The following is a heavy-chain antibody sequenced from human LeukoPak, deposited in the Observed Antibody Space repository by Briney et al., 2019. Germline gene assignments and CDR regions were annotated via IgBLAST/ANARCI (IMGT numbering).Heavy chain of an antibody. Sequence: SVKVSCKASGGTFISYAISWVRQAPGQGLEWMGGIIPIFGTANYAQKFQGRVTITADESTSTAYMELSSLRSEDTAVYYCARDGGGGATYVSCWGQGTLVTVSS. V-gene: IGHV1-69*13. CDR1: GGTFISYA. CDR3: ARDGGGGATYVSC. J-gene: IGHJ4*02. CDR2: IIPIFGTA. D-gene: IGHD1-26*01.